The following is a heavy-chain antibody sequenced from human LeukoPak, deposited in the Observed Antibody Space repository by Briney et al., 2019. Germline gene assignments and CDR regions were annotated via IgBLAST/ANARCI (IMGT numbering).Heavy chain of an antibody. CDR3: ARVTGGYYYYYYYIDV. J-gene: IGHJ6*03. D-gene: IGHD2-15*01. CDR1: GGSISSYY. V-gene: IGHV4-4*07. CDR2: IYTSGST. Sequence: PSETLSLTCTVSGGSISSYYWSWIRQPAGKGLEWIGRIYTSGSTNYNPSLKSRVTMSVDTSENQFSLKLSSVTAADTAVYYCARVTGGYYYYYYYIDVWGKGTTVTVSS.